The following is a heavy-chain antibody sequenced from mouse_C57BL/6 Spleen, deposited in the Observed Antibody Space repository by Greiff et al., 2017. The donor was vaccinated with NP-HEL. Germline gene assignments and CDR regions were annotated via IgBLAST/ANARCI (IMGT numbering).Heavy chain of an antibody. CDR1: GFTFSSYA. D-gene: IGHD1-1*01. J-gene: IGHJ3*01. CDR2: ISDGGSYT. V-gene: IGHV5-4*01. Sequence: EVQLVESGGGLVKPGGSLKLSCAASGFTFSSYAMSWVRQTPEKRLEWVATISDGGSYTYYPDNVKGRFTISRDNAKNNLYLQMSHLKSEDTAMYYCARDGPHITTVVDQAWFAYWGQGTLVTVSA. CDR3: ARDGPHITTVVDQAWFAY.